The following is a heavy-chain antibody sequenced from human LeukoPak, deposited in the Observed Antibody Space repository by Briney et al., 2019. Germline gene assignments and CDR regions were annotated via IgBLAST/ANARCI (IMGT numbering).Heavy chain of an antibody. CDR2: INHSGST. V-gene: IGHV4-34*01. CDR1: GGSFSGYY. CDR3: ARAPLPEDYFDY. J-gene: IGHJ4*02. D-gene: IGHD1-26*01. Sequence: PSENLSLTCAVYGGSFSGYYWSWIRQPPGKGLEWIGEINHSGSTNYNPSLKSRVTISVDTSKNQFSLKLSSVTAADTAMYYCARAPLPEDYFDYWGQGTLVTVSS.